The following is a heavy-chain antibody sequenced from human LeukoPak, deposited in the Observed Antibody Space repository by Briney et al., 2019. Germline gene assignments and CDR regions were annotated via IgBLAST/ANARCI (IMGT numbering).Heavy chain of an antibody. D-gene: IGHD5-12*01. J-gene: IGHJ4*02. V-gene: IGHV6-1*01. CDR1: GGKVSRKSDT. CDR3: ADSGYEMTFDY. Sequence: SETLSLTCAISGGKVSRKSDTGNCSGRPPSRGLKWLGRTYYRSKWYNDYAVSVKSRITINPDTSKNQFSLQLNSVTPEDTAVYYCADSGYEMTFDYWGQGTLVTVSS. CDR2: TYYRSKWYN.